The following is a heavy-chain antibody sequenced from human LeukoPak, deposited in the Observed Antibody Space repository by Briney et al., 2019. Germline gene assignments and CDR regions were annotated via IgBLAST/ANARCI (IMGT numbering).Heavy chain of an antibody. CDR3: ARDRGAGWSAFDY. Sequence: ASVKVSCKASGYTFTGYYMHWVRQAPGQGLEWMGRINPNSGGTNYAQKFQGRVTMTRDTSISTAYMELSRLRSDDTAVYYCARDRGAGWSAFDYWGQGTLVTVSS. J-gene: IGHJ4*02. CDR1: GYTFTGYY. V-gene: IGHV1-2*06. D-gene: IGHD6-19*01. CDR2: INPNSGGT.